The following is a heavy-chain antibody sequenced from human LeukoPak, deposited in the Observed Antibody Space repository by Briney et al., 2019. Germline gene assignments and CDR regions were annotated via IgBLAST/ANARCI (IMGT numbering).Heavy chain of an antibody. D-gene: IGHD2-2*02. CDR2: MNEDGSEK. J-gene: IGHJ4*02. CDR3: ARGVYQFDY. CDR1: GFTFSTYW. Sequence: GGSLRLSCAASGFTFSTYWMGWVRQAPGKGLEWVANMNEDGSEKYYVDSVKGRFTISRDNAKNSLYLQMNSLRAEDTAVYYCARGVYQFDYWGQGTLVTVSS. V-gene: IGHV3-7*01.